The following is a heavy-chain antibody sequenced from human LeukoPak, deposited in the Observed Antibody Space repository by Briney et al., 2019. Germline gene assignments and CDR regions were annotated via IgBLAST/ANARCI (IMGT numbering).Heavy chain of an antibody. D-gene: IGHD3-16*02. J-gene: IGHJ4*02. V-gene: IGHV3-66*01. CDR3: ARDLATRQRTGLYDS. CDR2: IYVDGST. CDR1: GISVSSNY. Sequence: PGGSLRLSCAASGISVSSNYMSWVRQAPGKVLQWVSVIYVDGSTYYADSVKGRITISRDNSRNTLYLQMNSLRAEDTAVYYCARDLATRQRTGLYDSWGQGALVTVSS.